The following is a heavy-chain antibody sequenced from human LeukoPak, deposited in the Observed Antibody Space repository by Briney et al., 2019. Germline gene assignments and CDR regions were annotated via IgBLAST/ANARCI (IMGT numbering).Heavy chain of an antibody. V-gene: IGHV1-8*01. CDR1: GYTFTSYD. D-gene: IGHD1-26*01. J-gene: IGHJ3*02. CDR3: ATTSLVGAGFADAFDI. Sequence: ASVKVSCKASGYTFTSYDINWVRQATGQGLEWMGWMNPNSGNTGYAQKFQGRVTMTRNTSISTAYMELSSLRSEDTAVYYCATTSLVGAGFADAFDIWGQGTMVTVSS. CDR2: MNPNSGNT.